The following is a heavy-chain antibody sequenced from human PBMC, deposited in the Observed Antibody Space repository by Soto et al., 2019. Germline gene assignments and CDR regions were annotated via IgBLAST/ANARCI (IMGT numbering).Heavy chain of an antibody. Sequence: SETLSLTCTVSGGSISSGGYYWSWIRQHPGKGLEWIGYIYYSGSTYYNPSLKSRVTISVDTSKNQFSLKLSSVTAADTAVYYCARDSTATEPIDAFDIWGQGTMVTVSS. CDR1: GGSISSGGYY. V-gene: IGHV4-31*03. D-gene: IGHD2-21*02. CDR2: IYYSGST. J-gene: IGHJ3*02. CDR3: ARDSTATEPIDAFDI.